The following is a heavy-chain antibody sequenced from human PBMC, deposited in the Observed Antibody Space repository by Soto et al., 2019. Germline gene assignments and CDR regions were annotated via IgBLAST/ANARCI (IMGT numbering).Heavy chain of an antibody. D-gene: IGHD3-10*01. CDR3: AKGSAMVRGVIYYYGMDV. CDR1: GFTFSSYA. V-gene: IGHV3-23*01. CDR2: ISGSGGST. Sequence: EVQLLESGGGLVQPGGSLRLSCAASGFTFSSYAMSWVRQAPGKGLEWVSAISGSGGSTYYADSVKGRFTISRDNSKNTLYLQMNSLRAEETAVYYCAKGSAMVRGVIYYYGMDVWGQGTTVTVSS. J-gene: IGHJ6*02.